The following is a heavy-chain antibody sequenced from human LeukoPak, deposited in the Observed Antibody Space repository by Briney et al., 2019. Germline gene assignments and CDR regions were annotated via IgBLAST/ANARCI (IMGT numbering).Heavy chain of an antibody. CDR2: ISSSSSYI. Sequence: PGGSLRLSCAASGFTFSSYSMSWVRQAPGKGLEWVSSISSSSSYIYYADSVKGRFTISRDNAKNSLYLQMNSLRAEDTAVYYCARDPPGYSYGYVVGYFDYWGQGTLVTVSS. J-gene: IGHJ4*02. CDR3: ARDPPGYSYGYVVGYFDY. CDR1: GFTFSSYS. V-gene: IGHV3-21*01. D-gene: IGHD5-18*01.